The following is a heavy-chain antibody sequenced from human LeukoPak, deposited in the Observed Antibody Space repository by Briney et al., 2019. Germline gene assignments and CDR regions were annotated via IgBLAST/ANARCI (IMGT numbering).Heavy chain of an antibody. CDR1: GGTFSIYA. CDR2: IIPIFGTA. D-gene: IGHD3-22*01. CDR3: ARGLNYYDSSGYYGNWFDP. J-gene: IGHJ5*02. V-gene: IGHV1-69*05. Sequence: SVEVSCKASGGTFSIYAISWVRQAPGQGLEWMGRIIPIFGTANYAQKFQGRVTITTDESTSTAYMELSSLRSEDTAVYYCARGLNYYDSSGYYGNWFDPWGQGTLVTVSS.